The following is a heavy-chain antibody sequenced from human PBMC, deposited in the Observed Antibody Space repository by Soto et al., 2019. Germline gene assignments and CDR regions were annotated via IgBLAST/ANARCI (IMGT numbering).Heavy chain of an antibody. D-gene: IGHD3-22*01. CDR2: ISTNGGST. V-gene: IGHV3-64D*06. J-gene: IGHJ4*02. Sequence: PGGSLRLSCSASGFTFSIYAMHGVRQAPGKGLEYVSSISTNGGSTHYADSVKGRFTISRDNSKNTQYLQMSSLRADDTAVYYCVKGEYYYDXSGYYPFDYWGQGTLVTVSS. CDR1: GFTFSIYA. CDR3: VKGEYYYDXSGYYPFDY.